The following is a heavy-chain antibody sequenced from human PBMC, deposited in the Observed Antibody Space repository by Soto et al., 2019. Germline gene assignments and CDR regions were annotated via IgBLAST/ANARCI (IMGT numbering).Heavy chain of an antibody. V-gene: IGHV1-69*13. CDR3: ARGSGQRILYYYYYYGMDV. D-gene: IGHD6-25*01. J-gene: IGHJ6*02. CDR1: GGTFSSYA. CDR2: IIPIFGTA. Sequence: ASVKVSCKASGGTFSSYAISWVRQAPGQGLEWMGGIIPIFGTANYAQKFQGRVTITADESTSTAYMELSSLRSEDTAVYYCARGSGQRILYYYYYYGMDVWGQGTTVTVSS.